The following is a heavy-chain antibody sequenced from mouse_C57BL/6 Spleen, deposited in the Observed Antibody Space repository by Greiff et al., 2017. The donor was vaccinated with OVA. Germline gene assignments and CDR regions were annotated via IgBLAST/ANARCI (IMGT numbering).Heavy chain of an antibody. CDR1: GFTFSSYA. V-gene: IGHV5-4*03. Sequence: EVMLVESGGGLVKPGGSLKLSCAASGFTFSSYAMSWVRQTPEKRLEWVATISDGGSYTYYPDNVKGRFTISRDNAKNNLYLQMSHLKSEDTAMYYCARGCYYGNSPYYFDYWGQGTTRTVSS. J-gene: IGHJ2*01. CDR3: ARGCYYGNSPYYFDY. D-gene: IGHD2-1*01. CDR2: ISDGGSYT.